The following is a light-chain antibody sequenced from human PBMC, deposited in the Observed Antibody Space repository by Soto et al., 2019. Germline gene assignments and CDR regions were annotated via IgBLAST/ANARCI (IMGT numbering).Light chain of an antibody. J-gene: IGKJ4*01. Sequence: EIVMTQSPATLSVSPGERATLSCRASQSVSSNLAWYQQKPAQAPRLLIYGASTRATGIPARFSGSGSGTEFTLTISSLQSEDFAVYYCQQYNNWLPLTFGGGTKVEIK. V-gene: IGKV3-15*01. CDR2: GAS. CDR3: QQYNNWLPLT. CDR1: QSVSSN.